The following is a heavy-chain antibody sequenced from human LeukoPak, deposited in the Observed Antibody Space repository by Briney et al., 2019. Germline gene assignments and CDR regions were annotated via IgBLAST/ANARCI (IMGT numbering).Heavy chain of an antibody. CDR2: ISSSSSYI. D-gene: IGHD3-22*01. Sequence: GGSLRLSCAASGFTFSGHWMSWVRQAPGKGLEWVSSISSSSSYIYYADSVKGRFTISRDNAKNSLYLQMNSLRAEDTAVYYCASWRSTMTHWGQGTLVTVSS. CDR1: GFTFSGHW. CDR3: ASWRSTMTH. V-gene: IGHV3-21*01. J-gene: IGHJ4*02.